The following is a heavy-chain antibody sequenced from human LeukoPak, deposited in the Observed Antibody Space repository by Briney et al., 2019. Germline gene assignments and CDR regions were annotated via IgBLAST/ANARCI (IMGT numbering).Heavy chain of an antibody. Sequence: GASVKVSCKASGYTFTGYYMHWVRQAPGQGLEWMGWINPNSGGTNYAQKFQGRVTMTRDTSISTAYMELSRLRSDDTAVYYCARAPYDSSGYANDAFDIWGQGTMVTVSS. V-gene: IGHV1-2*02. J-gene: IGHJ3*02. D-gene: IGHD3-22*01. CDR2: INPNSGGT. CDR1: GYTFTGYY. CDR3: ARAPYDSSGYANDAFDI.